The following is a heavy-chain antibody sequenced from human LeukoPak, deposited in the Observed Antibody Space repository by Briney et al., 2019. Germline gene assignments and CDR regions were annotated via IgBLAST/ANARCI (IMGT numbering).Heavy chain of an antibody. D-gene: IGHD3-3*01. J-gene: IGHJ4*02. Sequence: ASVKVSCKASGYTFTSNGISWVRQAPGQGLEWMGWINPNSGGTNYAQKFQGRVTMTRNTSISTAYMELSSLRSEDTAVYYCARARIFGVVIIGYFDYWGQGTLVTVSS. CDR2: INPNSGGT. CDR1: GYTFTSNG. CDR3: ARARIFGVVIIGYFDY. V-gene: IGHV1-8*02.